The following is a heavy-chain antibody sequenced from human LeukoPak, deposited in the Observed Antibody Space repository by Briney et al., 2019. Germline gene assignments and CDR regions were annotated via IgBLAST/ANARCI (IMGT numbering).Heavy chain of an antibody. CDR2: IVHSGST. V-gene: IGHV4-30-2*05. CDR3: ARDTNIYYYDSSGYSFDAFDI. J-gene: IGHJ3*02. D-gene: IGHD3-22*01. Sequence: SETLSLTCTVSGGSINSGGFSWSWIRQTPGKGLEWIGYIVHSGSTYYNPSLKSRVTISVDTSKNQFSLKLSSVTAADTAVYYCARDTNIYYYDSSGYSFDAFDIWGQGTMVTVSS. CDR1: GGSINSGGFS.